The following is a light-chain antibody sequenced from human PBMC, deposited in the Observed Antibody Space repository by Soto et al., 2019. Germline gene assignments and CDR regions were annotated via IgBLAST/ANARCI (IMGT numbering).Light chain of an antibody. Sequence: EIVMTQSPATLSVSSGERATLSCRASRNVYTNLAWYQQRPGQAPRLLIYGASTRATDIPGRCSGSGSGTEFTLTISGLQSEDVAVYYCQQYSNWPPEYTFGQGTKLEI. J-gene: IGKJ2*01. CDR1: RNVYTN. V-gene: IGKV3-15*01. CDR2: GAS. CDR3: QQYSNWPPEYT.